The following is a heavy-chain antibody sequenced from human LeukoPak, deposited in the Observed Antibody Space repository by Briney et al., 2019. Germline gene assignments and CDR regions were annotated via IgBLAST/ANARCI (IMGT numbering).Heavy chain of an antibody. CDR2: IIPIFGTA. CDR3: ARSMVPNSYYYYGMDV. Sequence: SVKVSCKASGGTFSSYAISWVRQAPGQGLEWMGGIIPIFGTANYAQKFQGRVTITADESTSTAYMELSSLRPEDTAVYYCARSMVPNSYYYYGMDVWGKGTTVTVSS. D-gene: IGHD3-10*01. J-gene: IGHJ6*04. V-gene: IGHV1-69*13. CDR1: GGTFSSYA.